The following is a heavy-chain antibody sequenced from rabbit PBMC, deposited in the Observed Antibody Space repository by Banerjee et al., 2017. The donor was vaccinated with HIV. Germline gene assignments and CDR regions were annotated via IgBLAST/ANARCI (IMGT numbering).Heavy chain of an antibody. D-gene: IGHD2-1*01. CDR2: IDSSSIT. CDR1: GFSFSSSYW. Sequence: QSLEESGGDLVKPGASLTLTCKASGFSFSSSYWMCWVRQAPGKGLEWIGCIDSSSITWYASWVNGRFTISKASSTTVTLQMTSLTAADTATYFCAREESDGGGHLKLWGQGTLVTVS. J-gene: IGHJ3*01. CDR3: AREESDGGGHLKL. V-gene: IGHV1S40*01.